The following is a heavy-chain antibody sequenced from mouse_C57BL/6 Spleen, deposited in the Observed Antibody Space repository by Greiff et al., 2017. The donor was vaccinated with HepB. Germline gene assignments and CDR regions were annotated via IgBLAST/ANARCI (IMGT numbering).Heavy chain of an antibody. V-gene: IGHV5-17*01. CDR3: ARWGRNYAMDY. Sequence: EVKLEESGGGLVKPGGSLKLSCAASGFTFSDYGMHWVRQAPEKGLEWVAYISSGSSTIYYADTVKGRFTISRDNAKNTLFLQMTSLRSEDTAMYYCARWGRNYAMDYWGQGTSVTVSS. D-gene: IGHD3-3*01. J-gene: IGHJ4*01. CDR1: GFTFSDYG. CDR2: ISSGSSTI.